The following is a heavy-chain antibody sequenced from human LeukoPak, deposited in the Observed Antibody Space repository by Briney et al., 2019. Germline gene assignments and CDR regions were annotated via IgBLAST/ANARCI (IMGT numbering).Heavy chain of an antibody. J-gene: IGHJ5*02. D-gene: IGHD3-10*01. Sequence: GASVKVSCKASGYTFTSYDINWVRQATGQGLEWMGWMNPNSGNTGYAQKFQGRVTMTRNTSISTAYMELRSLRSDDTAVYYCARVLWFGELLDWFDPWGQGTLVTVSS. V-gene: IGHV1-8*01. CDR3: ARVLWFGELLDWFDP. CDR1: GYTFTSYD. CDR2: MNPNSGNT.